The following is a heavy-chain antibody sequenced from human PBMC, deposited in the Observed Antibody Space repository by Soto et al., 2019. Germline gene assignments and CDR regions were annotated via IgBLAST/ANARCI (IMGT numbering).Heavy chain of an antibody. V-gene: IGHV4-34*01. D-gene: IGHD3-16*02. Sequence: EILSLTCAVCGGSFSGSYWCWVRQSPGKGLEWIGEINHGGSANHNPSLKSRVTLSVDTSKNQFSLTLSSVTAADTAMYYCARGKKNDYVWGSYRNPDYYYGMDVWCHGTTVT. CDR1: GGSFSGSY. CDR3: ARGKKNDYVWGSYRNPDYYYGMDV. CDR2: INHGGSA. J-gene: IGHJ6*02.